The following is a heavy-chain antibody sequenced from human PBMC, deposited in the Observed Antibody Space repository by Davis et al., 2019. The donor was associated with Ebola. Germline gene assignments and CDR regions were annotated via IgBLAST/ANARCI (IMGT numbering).Heavy chain of an antibody. CDR2: INSYNGDT. V-gene: IGHV1-18*04. CDR3: AREQLGPDY. J-gene: IGHJ4*02. D-gene: IGHD1-1*01. Sequence: ASVKVSCKTSGYTFTTYTLTWMRQAPGQGLEWMGWINSYNGDTSYSQKFQVRVTMTADTSTNTAYMELRGLTSGDTAFYFCAREQLGPDYWGQGTLVTVSS. CDR1: GYTFTTYT.